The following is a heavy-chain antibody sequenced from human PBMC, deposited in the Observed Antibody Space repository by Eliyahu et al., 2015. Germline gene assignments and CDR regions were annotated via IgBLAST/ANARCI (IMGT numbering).Heavy chain of an antibody. CDR1: GXTFTTYS. V-gene: IGHV3-21*01. J-gene: IGHJ4*02. Sequence: EGQLVESGGXLVKPGGSLXLSXAXSGXTFTTYSLTWVRQPPGKGLEWVAAISSNQYTSYADSLKGRVVISRDNINHAIHLHVTSLRAEDTAVYYCAKFMGAYDFQTDYYFDTWGQGTLVTVSS. D-gene: IGHD3/OR15-3a*01. CDR3: AKFMGAYDFQTDYYFDT. CDR2: ISSNQYT.